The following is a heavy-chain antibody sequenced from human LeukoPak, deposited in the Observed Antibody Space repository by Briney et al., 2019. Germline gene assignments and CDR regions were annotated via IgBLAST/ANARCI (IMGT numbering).Heavy chain of an antibody. CDR1: GYTFTSYY. D-gene: IGHD3-9*01. CDR2: INPSGGST. J-gene: IGHJ6*03. V-gene: IGHV1-46*01. Sequence: GASVKVSCKASGYTFTSYYMHWVRQAPGQGLEWMGIINPSGGSTSYAQKFQGRVTITRNTSISTAYMELSSLRSEDTAVYYCARNTYYDTSPPYMDVWGKGTTVTVSS. CDR3: ARNTYYDTSPPYMDV.